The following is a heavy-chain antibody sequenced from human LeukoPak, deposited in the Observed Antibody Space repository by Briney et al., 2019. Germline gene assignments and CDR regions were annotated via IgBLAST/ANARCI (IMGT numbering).Heavy chain of an antibody. D-gene: IGHD3-22*01. V-gene: IGHV4-39*07. Sequence: SETLSLTCTVSGGSISRSRDYWGWIRQPPGKGLEWIGSIYYSGSTYYNPSLKSRVTISGDTSKNQFSLKLSSVTAADTAVYYCARSFGSGYDSSGFLGYWGQGTLVTVSS. CDR3: ARSFGSGYDSSGFLGY. CDR2: IYYSGST. J-gene: IGHJ4*02. CDR1: GGSISRSRDY.